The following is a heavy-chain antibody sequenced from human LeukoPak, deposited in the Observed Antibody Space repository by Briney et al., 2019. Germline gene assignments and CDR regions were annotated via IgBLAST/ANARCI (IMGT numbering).Heavy chain of an antibody. D-gene: IGHD2/OR15-2a*01. Sequence: PGGSLRLSCAASGFTFGSYWMHWVRQAPGKGLVWVSRLSSNGSSTTYADFVKGRFTISRDNAKNTLYLQMNSLRGEDTAVYFCARDNSRGAFDIWGQGTMVTVSS. CDR1: GFTFGSYW. CDR2: LSSNGSST. CDR3: ARDNSRGAFDI. J-gene: IGHJ3*02. V-gene: IGHV3-74*01.